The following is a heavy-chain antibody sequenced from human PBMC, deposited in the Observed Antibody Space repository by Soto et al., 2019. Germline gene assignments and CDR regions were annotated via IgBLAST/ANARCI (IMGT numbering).Heavy chain of an antibody. V-gene: IGHV2-5*02. CDR3: AHMGLVGVATAMASRAGGYYFDY. Sequence: QITLKESGPTLVKPTQALTLTCTFSGFSLSTSGVGVGWIRQPPGKALEWLALIYWDDDKRYSPSLKSRLTITKDTCKNQVVLTMTNMDPVDTATYYFAHMGLVGVATAMASRAGGYYFDYWGQGTLVTVSS. CDR2: IYWDDDK. CDR1: GFSLSTSGVG. J-gene: IGHJ4*02. D-gene: IGHD5-18*01.